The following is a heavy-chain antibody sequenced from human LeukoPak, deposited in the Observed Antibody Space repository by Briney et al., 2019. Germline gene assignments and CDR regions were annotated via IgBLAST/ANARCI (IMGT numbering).Heavy chain of an antibody. CDR2: IKSKTDGGTT. Sequence: WIRQPPGKGLEWVGRIKSKTDGGTTDYAAPVKGRFIISRDDSKNTVYLQMNSLKSEDTGVYYCATDITVWFGERLVDYWGLGTLVTVSS. J-gene: IGHJ4*02. CDR3: ATDITVWFGERLVDY. D-gene: IGHD3-10*01. V-gene: IGHV3-15*01.